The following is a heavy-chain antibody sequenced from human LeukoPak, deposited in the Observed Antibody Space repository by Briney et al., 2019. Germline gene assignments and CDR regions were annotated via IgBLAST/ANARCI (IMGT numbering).Heavy chain of an antibody. J-gene: IGHJ3*02. D-gene: IGHD3-22*01. V-gene: IGHV4-59*01. Sequence: NPSETLSLTCTVSGDSISSYYWSWIWQPPGKGLEWIGYIYNSGGTDYNPSLKSRVTMSVDTSKNQFSLKLSSVTAADTAVYYCARAGSGYSFDIWGQGTMVTVSS. CDR3: ARAGSGYSFDI. CDR2: IYNSGGT. CDR1: GDSISSYY.